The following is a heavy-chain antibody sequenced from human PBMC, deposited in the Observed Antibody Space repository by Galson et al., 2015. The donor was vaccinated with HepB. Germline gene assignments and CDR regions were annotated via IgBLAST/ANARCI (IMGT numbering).Heavy chain of an antibody. V-gene: IGHV3-30*18. CDR2: ISYDGSNK. CDR1: GFTFSSYG. CDR3: AKDRQPGSYYYYMDV. J-gene: IGHJ6*03. D-gene: IGHD6-13*01. Sequence: SLRLSCAASGFTFSSYGMHWVRQAPGKGLEWVAVISYDGSNKYYADSVKGRFTISRDNSKNTLYLQMNSLRAEDTAVYYCAKDRQPGSYYYYMDVWGKGTTVTVSS.